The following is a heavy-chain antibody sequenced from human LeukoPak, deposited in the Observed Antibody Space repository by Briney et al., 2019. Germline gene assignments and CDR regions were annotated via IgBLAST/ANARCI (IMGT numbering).Heavy chain of an antibody. D-gene: IGHD6-19*01. CDR3: ANSATVAGTRVFDY. Sequence: GGSLRLSCAASGFSFSSYTMSWVRQAPGKGLEWVSAISGSGGSTYYADSVKGRFTISRDNSKNTRYLQMNSLRAEDTAVYYCANSATVAGTRVFDYCGQGTLVTVSS. CDR2: ISGSGGST. V-gene: IGHV3-23*01. CDR1: GFSFSSYT. J-gene: IGHJ4*02.